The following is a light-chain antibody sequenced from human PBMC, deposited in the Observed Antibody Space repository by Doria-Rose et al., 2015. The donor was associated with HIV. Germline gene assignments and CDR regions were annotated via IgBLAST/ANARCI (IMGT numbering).Light chain of an antibody. V-gene: IGKV1-39*01. CDR1: QTVSTY. CDR2: AAS. J-gene: IGKJ1*01. CDR3: QQTYSSPPWT. Sequence: DIQMPQSPSSLSASIGARVTITCRASQTVSTYLNWFQQEPGKAPKLLIYAASRLQSGVPSRFSGSGSGTDFTLTISGLQPGDFATYYCQQTYSSPPWTFGQGTKVEMK.